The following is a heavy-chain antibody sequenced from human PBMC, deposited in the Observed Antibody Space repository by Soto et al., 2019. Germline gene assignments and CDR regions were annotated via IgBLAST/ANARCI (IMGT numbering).Heavy chain of an antibody. Sequence: ASVKVSCKASGYTFTSYDINWVRQATGQGLEWMGWMNPNSGNTGYAQKFQGRVTMTRSTSISTAYMELSSLRSEDTAVYYCARSPPPLLWFGELLSGGYYYYGMDVWGQGXTVTVYS. CDR2: MNPNSGNT. D-gene: IGHD3-10*01. CDR1: GYTFTSYD. CDR3: ARSPPPLLWFGELLSGGYYYYGMDV. J-gene: IGHJ6*02. V-gene: IGHV1-8*01.